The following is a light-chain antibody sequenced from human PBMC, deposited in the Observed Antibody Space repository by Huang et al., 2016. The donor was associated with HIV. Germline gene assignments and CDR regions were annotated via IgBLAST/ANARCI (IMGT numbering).Light chain of an antibody. CDR3: QQYNDWPIT. CDR1: QSVGGN. Sequence: EIVMTQSPATLSVSPVERVTLSCRASQSVGGNLAWYQQKPGQPPRLLIFGVSTRATGIPVRCRGSGSGTEFTLTITSPQSEDFAVYYCQQYNDWPITFGPGTKVDIK. J-gene: IGKJ3*01. V-gene: IGKV3-15*01. CDR2: GVS.